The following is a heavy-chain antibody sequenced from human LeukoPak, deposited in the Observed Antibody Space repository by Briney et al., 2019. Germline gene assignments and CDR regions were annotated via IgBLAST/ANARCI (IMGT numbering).Heavy chain of an antibody. V-gene: IGHV1-69*05. CDR1: GGTFSSYA. D-gene: IGHD3-3*01. CDR3: ASRNHWSGTTLPFDY. J-gene: IGHJ4*02. Sequence: SVKVSCKASGGTFSSYAISWVRQAPGQGLEWMGGIIPIFGTANYAQKFQGRVTITTGESTSTAYMELSSLRSEDTAVYYCASRNHWSGTTLPFDYWGQGTLVTVSS. CDR2: IIPIFGTA.